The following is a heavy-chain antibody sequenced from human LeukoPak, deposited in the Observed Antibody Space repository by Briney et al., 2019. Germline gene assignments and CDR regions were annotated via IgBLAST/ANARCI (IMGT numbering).Heavy chain of an antibody. J-gene: IGHJ6*04. CDR2: ISSRSTYI. D-gene: IGHD3-16*01. CDR3: AKSTRAVMAMMDV. Sequence: GGSLRLSCAASGFTFSNYSMNWVRQAPGKGLEWVSSISSRSTYIYHADSVKGRFTIPRDNAKNSLFLQMNSLRAEDTAVYFCAKSTRAVMAMMDVWGKGTTVTVSS. CDR1: GFTFSNYS. V-gene: IGHV3-21*01.